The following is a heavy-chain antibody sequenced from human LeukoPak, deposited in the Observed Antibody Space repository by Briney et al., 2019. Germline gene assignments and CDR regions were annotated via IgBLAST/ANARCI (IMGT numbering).Heavy chain of an antibody. CDR1: GFTSSSYG. V-gene: IGHV3-30*02. Sequence: GGSLRLSCAASGFTSSSYGMHWVRQAPGKGLEWVAFIRYDGSNKYYADSVKGRFTISRDNSKNTLYLQMNSLRAEDTAVYYCAKDHSSSPEGYFDYWGQGTLVTVSS. J-gene: IGHJ4*02. D-gene: IGHD6-13*01. CDR3: AKDHSSSPEGYFDY. CDR2: IRYDGSNK.